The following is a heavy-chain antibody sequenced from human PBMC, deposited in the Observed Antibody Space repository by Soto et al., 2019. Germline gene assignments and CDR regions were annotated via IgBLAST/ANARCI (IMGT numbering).Heavy chain of an antibody. Sequence: GGSLRLSCEASRFRFSDYYMSWVRQAPGKGLEWVSFISSSGTTIYYADSVKGRFTISRDNAKNSLFLQMNSLRVEGTAVYYCASSEGNYYYYGMDVWGQGTTVTVSS. CDR3: ASSEGNYYYYGMDV. CDR2: ISSSGTTI. CDR1: RFRFSDYY. J-gene: IGHJ6*02. V-gene: IGHV3-11*01.